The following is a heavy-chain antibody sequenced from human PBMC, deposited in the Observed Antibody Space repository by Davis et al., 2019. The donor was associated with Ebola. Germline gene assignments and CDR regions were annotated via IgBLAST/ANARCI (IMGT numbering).Heavy chain of an antibody. D-gene: IGHD1-26*01. CDR2: LGTSADT. J-gene: IGHJ3*02. CDR1: GFIFSSYV. V-gene: IGHV3-23*01. Sequence: GGSLRLSCAASGFIFSSYVMSWVRQAPGKGLEWVSTLGTSADTYYADSVKGRFTISRDNSKNTLYLRMNGLRVEDTAIYYCAKDTSNIWFDIWGQGTMVTVSS. CDR3: AKDTSNIWFDI.